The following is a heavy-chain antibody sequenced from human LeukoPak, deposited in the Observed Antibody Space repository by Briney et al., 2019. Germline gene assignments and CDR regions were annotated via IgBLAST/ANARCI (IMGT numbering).Heavy chain of an antibody. CDR2: IIPDSGGT. Sequence: SVTLSCKASGYTFTGYYMHWVRQAPGQGLEWMGFIIPDSGGTTYQQNFQGRLTMTRDTSISTFYMELSSLRPDDTAIYYCSTEDKYCTGSNCGVFWGQGTLVTVSS. V-gene: IGHV1-2*02. D-gene: IGHD2-8*02. CDR3: STEDKYCTGSNCGVF. CDR1: GYTFTGYY. J-gene: IGHJ4*02.